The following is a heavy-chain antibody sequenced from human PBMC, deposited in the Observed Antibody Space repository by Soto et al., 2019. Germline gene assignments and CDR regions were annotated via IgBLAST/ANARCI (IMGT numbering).Heavy chain of an antibody. Sequence: GGSLRLSCAASGFTFGSYGMHWVRQAPGKGLEWVAVIWYDGSNKYYADSVKGRFTISRDNSKNTLYLQMNSLRAEDTALYYCARDFSGWFGELSISYWGQGTLVTVSS. CDR3: ARDFSGWFGELSISY. V-gene: IGHV3-33*01. CDR1: GFTFGSYG. J-gene: IGHJ4*02. D-gene: IGHD3-10*01. CDR2: IWYDGSNK.